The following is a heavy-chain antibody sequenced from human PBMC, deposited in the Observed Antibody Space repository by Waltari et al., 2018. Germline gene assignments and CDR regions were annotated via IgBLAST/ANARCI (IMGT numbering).Heavy chain of an antibody. J-gene: IGHJ4*02. V-gene: IGHV3-30-3*01. CDR3: ATSPSGKDDY. CDR2: ITYDGSNK. Sequence: QVQLVESGGGVVQPGRSLRLSCAASGFTFSSYAMHWVRQAPGKGLEWVAVITYDGSNKYYADSVKGRFTISRDNSKNTLYLQRNSLRAEDTAVYYCATSPSGKDDYWGQGTLVTVSS. D-gene: IGHD2-2*01. CDR1: GFTFSSYA.